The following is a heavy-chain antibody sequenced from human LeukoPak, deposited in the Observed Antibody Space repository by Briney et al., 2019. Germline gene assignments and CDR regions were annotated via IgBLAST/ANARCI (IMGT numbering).Heavy chain of an antibody. Sequence: SVKVSCKASGYTFTSYGISWVRQAPGQGLEWMGGIIPIFGTANYAQKFQGRVTITADESTSTAYMELSSLRSEDTAVYYCASLGDCSGGSCYGGTLYYYYYMDVWGKGTTVTVSS. CDR2: IIPIFGTA. J-gene: IGHJ6*03. CDR1: GYTFTSYG. CDR3: ASLGDCSGGSCYGGTLYYYYYMDV. D-gene: IGHD2-15*01. V-gene: IGHV1-69*13.